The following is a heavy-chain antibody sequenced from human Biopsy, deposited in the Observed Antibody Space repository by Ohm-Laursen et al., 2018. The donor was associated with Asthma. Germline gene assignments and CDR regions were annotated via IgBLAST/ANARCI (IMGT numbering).Heavy chain of an antibody. CDR1: GHTFNSAG. Sequence: SVKVSCKTSGHTFNSAGITWVRQAPGQGLEWMGWISVYNGNTKVAQKLQDRATMITDTSTSTAYMELRSLRSDDTAVYFCARAVDYSHYYGIDVWGQGTTVTVS. V-gene: IGHV1-18*01. J-gene: IGHJ6*02. CDR2: ISVYNGNT. CDR3: ARAVDYSHYYGIDV. D-gene: IGHD2-15*01.